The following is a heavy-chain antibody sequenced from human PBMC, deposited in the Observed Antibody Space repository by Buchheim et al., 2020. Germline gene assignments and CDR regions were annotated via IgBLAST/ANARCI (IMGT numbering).Heavy chain of an antibody. CDR2: INHSGST. CDR1: GGSISSGGYY. CDR3: ARKRYYDFWSGYSTRWFDP. V-gene: IGHV4-31*03. J-gene: IGHJ5*02. Sequence: QVQLQESGPGLVKPSQTLSLTCTVSGGSISSGGYYWSWIRQPPGKGLEWIGEINHSGSTNYNPSLKSRVTISVDTSKNQFSLKLSSVTAADTAVYYCARKRYYDFWSGYSTRWFDPWGQGTL. D-gene: IGHD3-3*01.